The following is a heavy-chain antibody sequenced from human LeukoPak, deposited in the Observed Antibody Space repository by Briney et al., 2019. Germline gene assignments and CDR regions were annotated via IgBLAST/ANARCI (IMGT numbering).Heavy chain of an antibody. CDR3: AKDGEIATSNWFDP. CDR1: GFTFDDYA. CDR2: ISGDGGST. J-gene: IGHJ5*02. Sequence: AGGSLRLSCAASGFTFDDYAMHWVRQAPGKGLEWVSLISGDGGSTYYADSVKGRFTISRDNSKNSLYLKMNSLRTEDTALYYCAKDGEIATSNWFDPWGQGTLVTVSS. D-gene: IGHD5-24*01. V-gene: IGHV3-43*02.